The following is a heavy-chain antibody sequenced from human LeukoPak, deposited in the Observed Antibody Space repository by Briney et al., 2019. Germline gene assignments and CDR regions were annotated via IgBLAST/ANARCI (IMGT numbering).Heavy chain of an antibody. CDR3: ARYLMVRGVITVISRWFDP. CDR1: GFTFSSYA. D-gene: IGHD3-10*01. J-gene: IGHJ5*02. CDR2: ISGSGGST. Sequence: PGGSLRLSCAASGFTFSSYAMSWVRQAPGKGLEWVSAISGSGGSTYYADSVKGRFTISRDNSKNTLYLQMNSLRAEDTAVYYCARYLMVRGVITVISRWFDPWGQGTLVTVSS. V-gene: IGHV3-23*01.